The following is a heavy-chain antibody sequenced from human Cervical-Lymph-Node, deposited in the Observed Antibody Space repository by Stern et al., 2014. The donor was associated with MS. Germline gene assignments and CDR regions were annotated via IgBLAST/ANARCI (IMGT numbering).Heavy chain of an antibody. V-gene: IGHV3-53*01. Sequence: EVQLVESGGGLIQPGGSLRLSCAASGSIVTTNYMSWVRQAPGKGLEWVSLSYSGDITYYADSVKGRFTISRDNSNNTLYLQMNSLRVEDTAVYYCARGGGGNYYYYGMDVWGQGTTVTVSS. D-gene: IGHD1-1*01. J-gene: IGHJ6*02. CDR2: SYSGDIT. CDR3: ARGGGGNYYYYGMDV. CDR1: GSIVTTNY.